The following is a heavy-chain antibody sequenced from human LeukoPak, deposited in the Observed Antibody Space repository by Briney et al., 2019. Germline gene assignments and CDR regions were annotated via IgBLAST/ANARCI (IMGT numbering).Heavy chain of an antibody. V-gene: IGHV1-18*04. CDR3: ARDWGSIKVITDY. J-gene: IGHJ4*02. CDR2: ISSNSDNT. Sequence: ASVKVSCKASGYTFSDNYLHWVRQAPGQGLEWMGWISSNSDNTNYAQKLQGRVTMTTDTSTSTAYMELRSLRSDDTAVYYCARDWGSIKVITDYWGQGTLVTVSS. CDR1: GYTFSDNY. D-gene: IGHD3-16*01.